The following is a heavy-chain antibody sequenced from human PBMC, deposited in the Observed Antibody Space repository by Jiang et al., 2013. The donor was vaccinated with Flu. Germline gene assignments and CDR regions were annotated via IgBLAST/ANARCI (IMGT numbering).Heavy chain of an antibody. CDR2: ISSDGSNK. Sequence: KGLEWVVVISSDGSNKYYVDSVKGRFTISRDNSKNTLYLQMNSLRAEDTAVYYCARSSGYYSYFDYWGQGTLVTVSS. D-gene: IGHD3-22*01. CDR3: ARSSGYYSYFDY. V-gene: IGHV3-30*03. J-gene: IGHJ4*02.